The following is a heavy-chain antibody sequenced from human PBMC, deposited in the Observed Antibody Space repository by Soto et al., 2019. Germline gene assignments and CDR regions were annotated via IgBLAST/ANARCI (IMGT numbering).Heavy chain of an antibody. Sequence: GSVKVSCKASAYPFTSYYMHWVPQPTGQGLEWMGIINPSGGSTSYAQKFHGTVTMTRXTYTSTAYKELSSMRSEDTXLYYCARSSYYDCWRGYWYRNRPYAMDVSDQG. D-gene: IGHD3-3*01. J-gene: IGHJ6*02. CDR1: AYPFTSYY. CDR3: ARSSYYDCWRGYWYRNRPYAMDV. CDR2: INPSGGST. V-gene: IGHV1-46*01.